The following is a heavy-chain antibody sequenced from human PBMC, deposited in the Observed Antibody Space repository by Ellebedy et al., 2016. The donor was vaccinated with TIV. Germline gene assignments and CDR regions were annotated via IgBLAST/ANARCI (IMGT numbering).Heavy chain of an antibody. CDR1: GGSISSGGYY. CDR3: ARVTIAAAAGLLFDY. J-gene: IGHJ4*02. CDR2: IYYSGST. Sequence: SETLSLTXTVSGGSISSGGYYWSWIRQHPGKGLEWIGYIYYSGSTYYNPSLKSRVTISVDTSKNQFSLKLSSVTAADTAVYYCARVTIAAAAGLLFDYWGQGTLVTVSS. D-gene: IGHD6-13*01. V-gene: IGHV4-31*03.